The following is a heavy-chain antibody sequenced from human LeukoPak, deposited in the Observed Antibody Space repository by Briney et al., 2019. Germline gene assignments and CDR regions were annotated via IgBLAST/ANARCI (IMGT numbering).Heavy chain of an antibody. J-gene: IGHJ3*02. CDR3: ATRRGDYYDSSGRPNDAFDI. V-gene: IGHV1-24*01. CDR2: FDPEDGET. D-gene: IGHD3-22*01. CDR1: GYTLTELS. Sequence: SVKVSCKVSGYTLTELSMHWVRQAPGKGLEWMGGFDPEDGETIYAQKFQGRVTMTEDTSTDTAYMELSSLRSEDTAVYYCATRRGDYYDSSGRPNDAFDIWGQGTMVTVSS.